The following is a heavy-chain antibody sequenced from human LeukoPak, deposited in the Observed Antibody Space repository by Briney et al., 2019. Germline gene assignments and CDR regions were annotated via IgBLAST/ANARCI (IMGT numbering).Heavy chain of an antibody. J-gene: IGHJ3*02. V-gene: IGHV1-2*02. D-gene: IGHD3-22*01. CDR1: GYTFTGYY. CDR3: ARDSRNYYDSRGGGDEAFDI. Sequence: ASVKVSCKTSGYTFTGYYIQWVRQASGQGLEWMGWINPNSGGASYVQKFQGRVTMTSDTSISTAYMELSSLRSDDTAVYYCARDSRNYYDSRGGGDEAFDIWGQGTMVTVSS. CDR2: INPNSGGA.